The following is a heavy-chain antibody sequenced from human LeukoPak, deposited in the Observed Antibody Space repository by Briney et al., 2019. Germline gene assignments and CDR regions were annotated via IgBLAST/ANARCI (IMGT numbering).Heavy chain of an antibody. V-gene: IGHV1-2*02. CDR3: ARDSAPGDTYGLLGIDS. CDR2: INPNSGGT. D-gene: IGHD5-18*01. Sequence: ASVQVSCKASGYTFTGYYMHWVRQAPGQGLEWMGWINPNSGGTNYAQKFQGRVTMTRDTSISTAYMELGRLRSDDTAVYYCARDSAPGDTYGLLGIDSWGQGTLVTVSS. J-gene: IGHJ4*02. CDR1: GYTFTGYY.